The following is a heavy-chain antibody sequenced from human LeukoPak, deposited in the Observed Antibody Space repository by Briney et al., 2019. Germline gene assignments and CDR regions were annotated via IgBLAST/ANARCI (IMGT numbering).Heavy chain of an antibody. CDR2: IFPGDSET. J-gene: IGHJ4*02. Sequence: GESLKISCKGSEFSFTNFWIGWVRQMPGKGLEWRGIIFPGDSETKYSPSFQGQVTISVDKSISTAYLQWSSLTASDTAMYYCARHLQGCSSTSCPFDYWGQGTLVTVSS. CDR1: EFSFTNFW. CDR3: ARHLQGCSSTSCPFDY. D-gene: IGHD2-2*01. V-gene: IGHV5-51*01.